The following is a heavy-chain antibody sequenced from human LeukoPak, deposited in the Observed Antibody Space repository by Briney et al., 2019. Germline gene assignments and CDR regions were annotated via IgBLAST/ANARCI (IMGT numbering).Heavy chain of an antibody. J-gene: IGHJ4*02. D-gene: IGHD3-22*01. CDR3: ARVGVVGYYDSSGFPSYFDY. CDR2: IYHSGST. Sequence: SETLSLTCTVSGYSISSGYYWGWIRQPPGKGLEWIGSIYHSGSTYYNPSLKSRVTISVDTSKNQFSLKLSSVTAADTAVYYCARVGVVGYYDSSGFPSYFDYWGQGTLVTVSS. CDR1: GYSISSGYY. V-gene: IGHV4-38-2*02.